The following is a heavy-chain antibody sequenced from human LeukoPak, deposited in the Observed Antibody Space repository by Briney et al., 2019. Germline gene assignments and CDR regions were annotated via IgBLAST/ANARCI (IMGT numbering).Heavy chain of an antibody. CDR3: AREFGGSASGAGY. CDR1: GLTFSFYS. Sequence: GGSLRLSCGASGLTFSFYSMNWVRQAPGKGLEWVSSMSVSSGLIYYADSVKGRFTVSRDNAKNSLYLQMNSLRAEDTAVYYCAREFGGSASGAGYWGQGTLVTVSS. D-gene: IGHD3-10*01. CDR2: MSVSSGLI. V-gene: IGHV3-21*01. J-gene: IGHJ4*02.